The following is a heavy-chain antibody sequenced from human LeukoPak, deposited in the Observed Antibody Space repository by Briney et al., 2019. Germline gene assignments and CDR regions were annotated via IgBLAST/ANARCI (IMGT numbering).Heavy chain of an antibody. Sequence: GGSLRLSCAASGFTFSSYDMHWVCQAPGKGLEWVAFIRYDGSNKYYADSVKGRFTISRDNSKNTLYLQMNSLRAEDTAVYYCAKDVTPATGTYFDYWGQGTLVTVSS. CDR3: AKDVTPATGTYFDY. CDR2: IRYDGSNK. J-gene: IGHJ4*02. V-gene: IGHV3-30*02. CDR1: GFTFSSYD. D-gene: IGHD3-9*01.